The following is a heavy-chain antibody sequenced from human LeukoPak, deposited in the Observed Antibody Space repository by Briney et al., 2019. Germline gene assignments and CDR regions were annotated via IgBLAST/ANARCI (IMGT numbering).Heavy chain of an antibody. D-gene: IGHD3-3*01. J-gene: IGHJ4*02. Sequence: ASVKVSCKASGYTFTGYYMHWVRQAPGQGLEWMGWINPNSGGTNSAQKFQGRVTMTRDTSISTAYMELSRLRSDDTAVYYCATNLDPITIFGVVTFGGFWGQGTLVTVSS. V-gene: IGHV1-2*02. CDR3: ATNLDPITIFGVVTFGGF. CDR2: INPNSGGT. CDR1: GYTFTGYY.